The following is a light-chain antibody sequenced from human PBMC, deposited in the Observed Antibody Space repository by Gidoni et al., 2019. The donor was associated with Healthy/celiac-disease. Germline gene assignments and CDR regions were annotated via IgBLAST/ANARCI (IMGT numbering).Light chain of an antibody. CDR2: AAS. J-gene: IGKJ2*01. V-gene: IGKV1-39*01. CDR3: QQSYSTPPYT. CDR1: QSMSSY. Sequence: DIQMTQSPSSLSASVGDRVTITCRASQSMSSYLIWYQQKQGKAPKLLIYAASSLQSGVPSRFSGSGSGTDFTLTISSLQPEDFATYYCQQSYSTPPYTFGQGTKLEIK.